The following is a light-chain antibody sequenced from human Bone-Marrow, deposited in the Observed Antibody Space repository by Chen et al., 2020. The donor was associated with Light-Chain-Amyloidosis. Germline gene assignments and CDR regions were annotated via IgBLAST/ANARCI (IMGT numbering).Light chain of an antibody. Sequence: DIQMTQSPSTLSASVGDRVTITCRASQSISSWLAWYQQKSGKAPNLLIFDASSLKSGVPSRFSGSGSGTEFTLTISSLQPDDFATYYCQLYNTYSGTFGQGTKVEIK. V-gene: IGKV1-5*01. J-gene: IGKJ1*01. CDR3: QLYNTYSGT. CDR2: DAS. CDR1: QSISSW.